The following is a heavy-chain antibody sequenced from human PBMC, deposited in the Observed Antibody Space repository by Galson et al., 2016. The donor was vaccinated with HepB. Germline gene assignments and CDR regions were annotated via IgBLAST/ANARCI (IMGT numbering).Heavy chain of an antibody. CDR2: IGGSGGST. V-gene: IGHV3-23*01. Sequence: SLRLSCAASGFTFSSFAMSWVRQAPGKGLEWVSVIGGSGGSTYYAASVKGRFTISRDNSKSTLYLEMNSLRADDTAIYYCAKLTMIIVVTPHFDSWGQGTLVTVSS. D-gene: IGHD3-22*01. CDR1: GFTFSSFA. J-gene: IGHJ4*02. CDR3: AKLTMIIVVTPHFDS.